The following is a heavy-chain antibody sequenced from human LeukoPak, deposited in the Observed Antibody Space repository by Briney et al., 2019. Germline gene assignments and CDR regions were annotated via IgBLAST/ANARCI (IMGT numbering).Heavy chain of an antibody. J-gene: IGHJ4*02. V-gene: IGHV4-59*01. Sequence: SETLSLTCAVYGGSFSGYYWSWIRQPPGKGLEWIGYIYYSGSTNYNPSLKSRVTISVDTSKNQFSLKLSSVTAADTAVYYCARSAQYYYDSSGSLPGDYWGQGTLVTVSS. CDR1: GGSFSGYY. D-gene: IGHD3-22*01. CDR3: ARSAQYYYDSSGSLPGDY. CDR2: IYYSGST.